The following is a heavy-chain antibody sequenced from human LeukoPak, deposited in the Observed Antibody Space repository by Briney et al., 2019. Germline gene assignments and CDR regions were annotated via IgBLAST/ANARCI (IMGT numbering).Heavy chain of an antibody. CDR3: ASTDFYYYDSGSHQTPNWYFDL. CDR2: MNPNSGNT. Sequence: ASVKVSCKASGYTFTSYDINWVRQATGQGLEWMGWMNPNSGNTGYAQKFQGRVTMTRNTSISTAYMELSSLRSEDTAVFYCASTDFYYYDSGSHQTPNWYFDLWGRGTLVTVSS. V-gene: IGHV1-8*01. J-gene: IGHJ2*01. CDR1: GYTFTSYD. D-gene: IGHD3-10*01.